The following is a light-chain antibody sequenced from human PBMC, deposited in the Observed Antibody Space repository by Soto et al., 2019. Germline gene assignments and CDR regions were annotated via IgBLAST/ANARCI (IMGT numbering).Light chain of an antibody. J-gene: IGKJ2*01. CDR1: QDISNY. CDR3: QQYDNPVFT. Sequence: DIKITQSQSSLSVFVGDRVTIPCQASQDISNYLNWYQQKPGKAPKLLIYEASTLETGVPSRFSGSGSGTEFTFTITSLLPEDIATYYCQQYDNPVFTFGQGTKLEIK. V-gene: IGKV1-33*01. CDR2: EAS.